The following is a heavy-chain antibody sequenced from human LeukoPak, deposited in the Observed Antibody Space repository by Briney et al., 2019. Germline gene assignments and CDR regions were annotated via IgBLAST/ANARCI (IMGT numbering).Heavy chain of an antibody. CDR3: ARVPHYYDTRPFDY. V-gene: IGHV1-69*04. Sequence: ASVKVSCKASGGTFSSYAISWVRQAPGQGLEWMGRIIPILGIANYAQKFQGRVTITADKSTSTAYMELSSLRSEDTAVYYCARVPHYYDTRPFDYWGQGTLVTVSS. J-gene: IGHJ4*02. D-gene: IGHD3-22*01. CDR1: GGTFSSYA. CDR2: IIPILGIA.